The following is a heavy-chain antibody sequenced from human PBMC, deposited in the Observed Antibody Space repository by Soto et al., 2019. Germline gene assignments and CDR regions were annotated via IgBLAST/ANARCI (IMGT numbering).Heavy chain of an antibody. CDR2: INAGNGNT. V-gene: IGHV1-3*01. CDR1: GYTFTSYA. J-gene: IGHJ6*02. D-gene: IGHD6-19*01. CDR3: ARELLSSSVSNNYYYYGMDV. Sequence: QVQLVQSGAEVKKPGASVKVSCKASGYTFTSYAMHWVRQAPGQRLEWMGWINAGNGNTKYSQKFQGRVTITRDTSASTAYMELSSLRSEDTAVYYCARELLSSSVSNNYYYYGMDVWGQGTTVTVSS.